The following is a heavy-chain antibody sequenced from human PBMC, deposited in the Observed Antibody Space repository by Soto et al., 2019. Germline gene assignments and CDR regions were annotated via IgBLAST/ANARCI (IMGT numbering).Heavy chain of an antibody. V-gene: IGHV1-46*01. J-gene: IGHJ6*02. Sequence: QVQLVQSGAEVKKPGASVKVSCKASGYTFTSYYMHWVRQAPGQGLEWMGIINPSGGSTSYAQKFQGRVTMIRDTSTSTVYMELSSLRSEDTAVYYCARDPVDTAMVSVYYYYGMDVWGQGTTVTVSS. D-gene: IGHD5-18*01. CDR2: INPSGGST. CDR1: GYTFTSYY. CDR3: ARDPVDTAMVSVYYYYGMDV.